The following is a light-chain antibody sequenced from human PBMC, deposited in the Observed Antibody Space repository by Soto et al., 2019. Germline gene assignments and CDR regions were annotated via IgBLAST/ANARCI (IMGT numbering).Light chain of an antibody. CDR3: VSFAGGTYV. CDR2: DVN. J-gene: IGLJ1*01. V-gene: IGLV2-8*01. Sequence: QSVLTQPPSASGSPGQSVTISCTGTSSDVGAYIFVSWYQQHPGKAPKLMIYDVNRRPSGVPDRFSGSKSGDTASLTVSGLQAEDEADYYCVSFAGGTYVFGTGTKGTVL. CDR1: SSDVGAYIF.